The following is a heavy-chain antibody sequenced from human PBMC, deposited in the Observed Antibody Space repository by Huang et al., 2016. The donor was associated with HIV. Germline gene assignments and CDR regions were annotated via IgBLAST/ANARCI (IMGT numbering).Heavy chain of an antibody. CDR2: IYPCDADT. J-gene: IGHJ4*02. CDR1: GYTFTSYW. D-gene: IGHD3-22*01. Sequence: EVQLVQSGAEVTGPGESLKISCYISGYTFTSYWIGWVRQMPGKGLEWMGTIYPCDADTSYSPAFHDRVSIPADKSVNTAYLHWSSLRASDTAIYYCVRRGFDSNTWIFDSWGQGTLVTVSS. V-gene: IGHV5-51*03. CDR3: VRRGFDSNTWIFDS.